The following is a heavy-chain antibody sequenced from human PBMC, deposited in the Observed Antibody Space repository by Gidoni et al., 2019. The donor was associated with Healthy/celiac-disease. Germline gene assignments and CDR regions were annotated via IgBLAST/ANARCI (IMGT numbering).Heavy chain of an antibody. CDR2: ISGSGGST. D-gene: IGHD2-15*01. J-gene: IGHJ2*01. Sequence: EVQLLESGGGLIQPGGSLRLSCAASVFTSSRYAMSWVRQAPGKGLDWVSAISGSGGSTYYADSVKGRFTITRDNSKNTLYLKMNSLSAEDTAVYYCANRVVVDATRYWYFDLWGRGTLVTVSS. CDR3: ANRVVVDATRYWYFDL. CDR1: VFTSSRYA. V-gene: IGHV3-23*01.